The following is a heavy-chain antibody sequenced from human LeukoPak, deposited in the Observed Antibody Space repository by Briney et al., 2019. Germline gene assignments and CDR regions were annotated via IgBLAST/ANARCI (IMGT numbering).Heavy chain of an antibody. V-gene: IGHV1-2*02. CDR2: INSNSGGT. Sequence: GASVKVSCKASGYTFTGYYMHWVRQAPGQGLEWMGWINSNSGGTNYAQKFQGRVTITRDTSISTAYMELSRLRSDDTAVYYCARVGPFSGSYYEDWGQGTLVTVSS. D-gene: IGHD3-10*01. J-gene: IGHJ4*02. CDR1: GYTFTGYY. CDR3: ARVGPFSGSYYED.